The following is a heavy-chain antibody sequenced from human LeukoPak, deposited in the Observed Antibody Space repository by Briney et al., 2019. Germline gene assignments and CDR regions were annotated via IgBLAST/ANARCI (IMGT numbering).Heavy chain of an antibody. CDR2: ISYDGSNK. J-gene: IGHJ5*02. CDR1: GFTFSSYA. V-gene: IGHV3-30*04. CDR3: ARVGSPWFGELLNWLDP. D-gene: IGHD3-10*01. Sequence: PGRSLRLSCAASGFTFSSYAMHWVRQAPGKGLEWVAVISYDGSNKYYADSVKGRFTISRDNSKNTLYLQMNSLRAEDTAVYYCARVGSPWFGELLNWLDPWGQGTLVTVSS.